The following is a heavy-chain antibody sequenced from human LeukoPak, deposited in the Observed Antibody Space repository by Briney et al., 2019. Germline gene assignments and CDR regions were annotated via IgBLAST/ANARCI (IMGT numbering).Heavy chain of an antibody. CDR2: MNPNSGNT. CDR1: GYTFSSDD. V-gene: IGHV1-8*01. CDR3: ARAKTKVVVSTVYYYYGMDV. Sequence: GASVKVSCKASGYTFSSDDINWVRQATGQGLEWMGWMNPNSGNTGCVQKFQGRVTMTRNTSISTAYMELSSLRSDDTAVYYCARAKTKVVVSTVYYYYGMDVWGQGTTVTVSS. J-gene: IGHJ6*02. D-gene: IGHD2-15*01.